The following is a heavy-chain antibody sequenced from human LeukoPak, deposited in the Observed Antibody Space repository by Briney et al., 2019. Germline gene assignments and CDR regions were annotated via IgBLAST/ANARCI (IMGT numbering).Heavy chain of an antibody. CDR2: IYHSGST. V-gene: IGHV4-30-2*01. CDR1: GGSISSGGYY. CDR3: ARDQQYYFDY. J-gene: IGHJ4*02. D-gene: IGHD4-11*01. Sequence: SETLSLTCTVSGGSISSGGYYWSWIRQPPGKGLEWIGYIYHSGSTYYNPSLKSRVTISVDRSKSQFSLKLSSVTAADTAVYYCARDQQYYFDYWGQGTLVTVSS.